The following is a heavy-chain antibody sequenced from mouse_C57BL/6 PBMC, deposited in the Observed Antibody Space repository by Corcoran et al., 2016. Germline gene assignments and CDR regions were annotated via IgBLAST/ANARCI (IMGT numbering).Heavy chain of an antibody. V-gene: IGHV1-76*01. CDR1: GYTFTDYY. CDR2: IYPGSGNT. CDR3: ARGTAQVPYAMDY. Sequence: QVQLKQFGAELVRPGASVKLSCKASGYTFTDYYINWVKQRPGQGLEWIARIYPGSGNTYYNEKFKGKATLTAEKSSSTAYMQLSSLTSEDSAVYFCARGTAQVPYAMDYWGQGTSVTVSS. D-gene: IGHD3-2*02. J-gene: IGHJ4*01.